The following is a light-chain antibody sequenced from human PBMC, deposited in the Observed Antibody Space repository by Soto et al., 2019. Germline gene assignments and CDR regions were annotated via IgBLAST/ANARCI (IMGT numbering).Light chain of an antibody. CDR3: QQYGSSPRT. CDR2: DAF. V-gene: IGKV3-20*01. CDR1: QSVSTY. J-gene: IGKJ1*01. Sequence: EIVLTQSPATLSLSPGERATLSCRASQSVSTYLAWYQQKPGQAPRLLIYDAFNRATGVPARFRGSGSGTDFTLTISRLEPEDFAVYYCQQYGSSPRTFGQGTKVDIK.